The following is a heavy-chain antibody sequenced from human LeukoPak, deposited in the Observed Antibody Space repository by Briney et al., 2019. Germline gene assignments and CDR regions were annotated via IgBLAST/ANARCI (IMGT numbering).Heavy chain of an antibody. CDR1: GGSFSGYY. CDR3: ARTLVVAATYNWFDP. Sequence: SETLSLTCAVYGGSFSGYYWSWIRQPPGKGLEWIGEINHSGSTNYNPSLKSRVTISVGTSKHQFPLKLSSVTATDTAVYYCARTLVVAATYNWFDPWGQGTLVTVSS. J-gene: IGHJ5*02. CDR2: INHSGST. V-gene: IGHV4-34*01. D-gene: IGHD2-15*01.